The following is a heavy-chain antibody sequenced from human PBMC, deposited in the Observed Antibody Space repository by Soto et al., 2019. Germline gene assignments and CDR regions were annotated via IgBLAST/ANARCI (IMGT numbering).Heavy chain of an antibody. CDR1: GYSFTSYW. D-gene: IGHD5-12*01. Sequence: PGESLKISCKGSGYSFTSYWITWVRQVPGKGLEWVGRVDPSDSSINYGPSFRGHVTISADRSISTAYLQWSGLKASDTAVYFCARGVKMATPHKYFFDYWGQGTLVTVSS. V-gene: IGHV5-10-1*01. CDR2: VDPSDSSI. J-gene: IGHJ4*02. CDR3: ARGVKMATPHKYFFDY.